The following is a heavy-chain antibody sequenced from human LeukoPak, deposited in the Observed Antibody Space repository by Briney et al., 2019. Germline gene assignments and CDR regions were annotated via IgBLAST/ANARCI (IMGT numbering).Heavy chain of an antibody. Sequence: SETLSLTCTVSGGSISSGGYYWSWIRQHPGKGLEWIGYIYYSGSTYYNPSLKSRVTISVDTSKNQFSLKLSSVTAADTAVYYCARGGSPYYNYYYGMDVWGQGTTVTVSS. CDR2: IYYSGST. J-gene: IGHJ6*02. D-gene: IGHD2-15*01. V-gene: IGHV4-31*03. CDR1: GGSISSGGYY. CDR3: ARGGSPYYNYYYGMDV.